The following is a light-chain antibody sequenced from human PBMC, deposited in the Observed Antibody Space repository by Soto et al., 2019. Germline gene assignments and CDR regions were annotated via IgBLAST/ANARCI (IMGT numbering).Light chain of an antibody. Sequence: EIVMTQSPATLSVSPGERATLSCRASQSVSSNLAWYQQKPGQAPRLLIYGASTRATGIPARFSGSRSGTDFPLTISSLQSKDFAVYYCKQYNNWPTILGQGPKVEIK. V-gene: IGKV3-15*01. J-gene: IGKJ2*01. CDR2: GAS. CDR1: QSVSSN. CDR3: KQYNNWPTI.